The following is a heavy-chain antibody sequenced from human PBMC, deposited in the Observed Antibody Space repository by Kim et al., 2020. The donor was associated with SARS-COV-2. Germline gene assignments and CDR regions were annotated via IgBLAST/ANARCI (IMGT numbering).Heavy chain of an antibody. CDR2: ISSGGTYI. J-gene: IGHJ6*01. V-gene: IGHV3-21*03. D-gene: IGHD2-15*01. Sequence: GGSLRLSCAASGFTFSRYNMNWVRQTPGKGLEWVSSISSGGTYIYYRDSVKGRFTISRDNAEDSLFLQMNSLRAEDTAVYYCARDGGGVSCSGGSCYYG. CDR1: GFTFSRYN. CDR3: ARDGGGVSCSGGSCYYG.